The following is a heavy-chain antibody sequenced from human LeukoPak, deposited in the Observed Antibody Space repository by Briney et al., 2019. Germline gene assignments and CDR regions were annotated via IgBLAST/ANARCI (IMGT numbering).Heavy chain of an antibody. D-gene: IGHD3-22*01. CDR1: GYTFTGYY. CDR3: ARGAHYHDSSEGYDY. V-gene: IGHV1-2*02. J-gene: IGHJ4*02. CDR2: INPNSGGA. Sequence: ASVKVSCKASGYTFTGYYMHWVRQAPGQGLEWMGWINPNSGGANYAQKFQGRVTMTRDTSISTAYMELSRLRSDDTAVYYCARGAHYHDSSEGYDYWGQGTLVTVSS.